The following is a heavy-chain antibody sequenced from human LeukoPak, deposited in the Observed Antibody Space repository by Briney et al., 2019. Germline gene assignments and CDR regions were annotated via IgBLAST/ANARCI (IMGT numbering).Heavy chain of an antibody. D-gene: IGHD2-2*01. Sequence: GGSLRLSCAASGFTFSSYEMNWVRQAPGKGLEWVSYISSSSSTIYYADSVKGRFTISRDNAKNSLYLQMNSLRAEDTAVYYCARVGGYCSSTSCPNNWFDPWGQGTLVTVSS. CDR1: GFTFSSYE. V-gene: IGHV3-48*03. CDR2: ISSSSSTI. J-gene: IGHJ5*02. CDR3: ARVGGYCSSTSCPNNWFDP.